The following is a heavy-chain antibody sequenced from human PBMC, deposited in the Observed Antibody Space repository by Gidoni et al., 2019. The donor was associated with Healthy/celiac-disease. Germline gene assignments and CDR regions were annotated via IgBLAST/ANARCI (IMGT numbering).Heavy chain of an antibody. CDR2: INHSGST. J-gene: IGHJ4*02. CDR3: AREIGYYDSSGYRN. Sequence: QVQLQQWGAGLLKPSETLSLTCAVYGGSFSGYYWSWIRQPPGKGLEWIGEINHSGSTNYNPSLKSRVTISVDTSKNQFSLKLSSVTAADTAVYYCAREIGYYDSSGYRNWGQGTLVTVSS. CDR1: GGSFSGYY. V-gene: IGHV4-34*01. D-gene: IGHD3-22*01.